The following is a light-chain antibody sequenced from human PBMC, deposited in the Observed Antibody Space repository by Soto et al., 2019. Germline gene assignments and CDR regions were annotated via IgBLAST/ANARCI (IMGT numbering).Light chain of an antibody. CDR3: NSYTSSTTYV. CDR2: VVT. Sequence: QSALPQPASVSGSPGQSITMSCTGTSSDVGGYNYVSWYQQHPGKAPKLMIYVVTNRPSGVSNRFSGSKSGNTASLTISGLQAEYEADYYCNSYTSSTTYVFGTGTKLTVL. J-gene: IGLJ1*01. V-gene: IGLV2-14*01. CDR1: SSDVGGYNY.